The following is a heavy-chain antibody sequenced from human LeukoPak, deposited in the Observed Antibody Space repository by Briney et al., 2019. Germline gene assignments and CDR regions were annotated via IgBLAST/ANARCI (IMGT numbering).Heavy chain of an antibody. CDR1: GGSFSDYY. CDR3: ARDGYSTPDV. V-gene: IGHV4-34*01. CDR2: INHGGST. J-gene: IGHJ6*02. D-gene: IGHD6-13*01. Sequence: SETLSLTCAVYGGSFSDYYWSWILQPPGKGLEWIGEINHGGSTNYNPSLKSRVTLSVDTSKNQFSLKLTSVTAADTAVYYCARDGYSTPDVWGQGTTVTVSS.